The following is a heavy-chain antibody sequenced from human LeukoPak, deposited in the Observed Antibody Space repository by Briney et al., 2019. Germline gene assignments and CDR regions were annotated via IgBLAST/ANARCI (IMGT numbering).Heavy chain of an antibody. CDR2: IYYSGST. CDR3: XRXPXNYFDSSGYLDY. V-gene: IGHV4-61*01. J-gene: IGHJ4*02. D-gene: IGHD3-22*01. Sequence: ETLSLTCTVSGYSISSGYYWGWIRQPPGKGLEWIGYIYYSGSTNYNPSLKSRVTISVDTSKNQFSLKLSSVTAADTAVYYCXRXPXNYFDSSGYLDYWGQGTLVTVSS. CDR1: GYSISSGYY.